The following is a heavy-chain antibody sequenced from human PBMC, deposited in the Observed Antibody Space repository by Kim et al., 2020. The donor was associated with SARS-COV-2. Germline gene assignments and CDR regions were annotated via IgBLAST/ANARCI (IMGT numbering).Heavy chain of an antibody. V-gene: IGHV4-30-2*05. Sequence: GTTYNHPSHKSGVTRSVDTSKNPFSRKLSSVTAADAAVYYCARDHDGRFDYWGQGTLVTVSS. CDR2: GTT. D-gene: IGHD1-1*01. CDR3: ARDHDGRFDY. J-gene: IGHJ4*02.